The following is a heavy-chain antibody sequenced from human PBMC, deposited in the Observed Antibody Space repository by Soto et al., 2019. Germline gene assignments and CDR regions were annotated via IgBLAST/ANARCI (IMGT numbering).Heavy chain of an antibody. V-gene: IGHV3-33*01. CDR1: GFIFKHHA. CDR2: IWYDGSHT. Sequence: QVPLVESGGGVVQPGRSLRLSCAASGFIFKHHAMHWVRQAAGKGLEWVAQIWYDGSHTYYTDTVKGRFPIARDNLTDMVYLQMASLGAEDTAVYYCARDGQQLAPYAMDVWGQGTTVTVSS. J-gene: IGHJ6*02. D-gene: IGHD1-1*01. CDR3: ARDGQQLAPYAMDV.